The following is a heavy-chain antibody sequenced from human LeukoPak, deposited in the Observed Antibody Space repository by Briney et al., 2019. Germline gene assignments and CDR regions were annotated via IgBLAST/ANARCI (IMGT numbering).Heavy chain of an antibody. D-gene: IGHD2-15*01. V-gene: IGHV1-18*01. Sequence: ASVKVSCKASGYTFTSYGISWVRQAPGQGLEWMGWISACNGNTNYAQKLQGRVTMTTDTSTSTAYMELRSLRSDDTAVYYCARESGCSGGSCYRILDYWGQGTLVTVSS. CDR2: ISACNGNT. CDR3: ARESGCSGGSCYRILDY. J-gene: IGHJ4*02. CDR1: GYTFTSYG.